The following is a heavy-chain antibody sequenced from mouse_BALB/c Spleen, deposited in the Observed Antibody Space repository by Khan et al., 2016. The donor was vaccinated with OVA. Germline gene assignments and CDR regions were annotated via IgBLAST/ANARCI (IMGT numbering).Heavy chain of an antibody. CDR2: IDPSTGYT. J-gene: IGHJ3*01. V-gene: IGHV1-7*01. Sequence: QVQLQQPGAELAKPGASVKMSCKASGYTFTTYWMHWVKQRPGQGLEWIGYIDPSTGYTEYNQKFKDKATLTTDKSSSTAYMQLSSLTSADSAVYSCARRGRYGIFAYWGQGTLVTVSA. D-gene: IGHD2-1*01. CDR3: ARRGRYGIFAY. CDR1: GYTFTTYW.